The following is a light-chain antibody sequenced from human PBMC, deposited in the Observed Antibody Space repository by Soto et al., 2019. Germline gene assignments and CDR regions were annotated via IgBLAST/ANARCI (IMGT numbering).Light chain of an antibody. CDR2: DAS. CDR3: QQYGSAPQT. J-gene: IGKJ1*01. CDR1: QSVSNSY. Sequence: EIVLTQSPGTLSLSPGERATLSCRASQSVSNSYLAWYQQKPGQAPRLLIYDASSRATGIPDRFSGSGSGTDFTLAISRLEPEDFAVYYCQQYGSAPQTFGQGTKVEIK. V-gene: IGKV3-20*01.